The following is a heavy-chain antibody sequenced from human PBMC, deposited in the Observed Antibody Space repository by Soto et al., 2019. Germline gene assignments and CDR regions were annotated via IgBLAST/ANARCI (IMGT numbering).Heavy chain of an antibody. V-gene: IGHV1-69*13. CDR3: ASPLNTEDYYYGMDV. Sequence: SVKVSCKASGGTFSSYAISWVRQAPGQGLEWMGGIIPIFGTANYAQKFQGRVTITADESTSTAYMELSSLRSEDTAVYYCASPLNTEDYYYGMDVWGQGTTVTVSS. CDR2: IIPIFGTA. J-gene: IGHJ6*02. CDR1: GGTFSSYA. D-gene: IGHD4-17*01.